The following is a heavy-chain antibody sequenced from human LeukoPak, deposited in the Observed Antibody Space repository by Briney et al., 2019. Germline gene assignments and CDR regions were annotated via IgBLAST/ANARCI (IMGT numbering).Heavy chain of an antibody. J-gene: IGHJ4*02. CDR1: GFTFSNYW. D-gene: IGHD3-22*01. Sequence: PGGSLRLSCEGSGFTFSNYWMGWVRQAPGKGLQWVANIKTDGSEKYYVDSVKGRFTISRDNAKNSLYLQMNSLRAEDTAVYYCARRAVMSSGYEMDYWGQGTLVTVSS. CDR2: IKTDGSEK. V-gene: IGHV3-7*01. CDR3: ARRAVMSSGYEMDY.